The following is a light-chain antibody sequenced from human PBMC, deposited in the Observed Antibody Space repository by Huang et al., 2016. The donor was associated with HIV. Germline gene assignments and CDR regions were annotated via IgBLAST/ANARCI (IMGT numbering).Light chain of an antibody. CDR2: AAS. J-gene: IGKJ1*01. CDR1: QAISNY. CDR3: LQHHAYPRT. V-gene: IGKV1-17*03. Sequence: DIQMTQSPSAMSASVGDKVTITCRASQAISNYLVWFQQKPGRAPKRLIYAASSLQSGVPSRFSGSGYGTKFTLTISSLQPKDFATYYCLQHHAYPRTFGPGTKVEVK.